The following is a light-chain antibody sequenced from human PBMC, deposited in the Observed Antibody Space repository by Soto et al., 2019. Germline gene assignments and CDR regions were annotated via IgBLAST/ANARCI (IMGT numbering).Light chain of an antibody. Sequence: EIVLTQSPGTLSLSPGDRATLSCRASQSVSTSYLAWYQQTPGQAPRLLIYAASSRATGIPDRFSGSGAGTDFTLTISRLEPEDFAVYYCQQYGSPPYTFGQGTKLEIK. V-gene: IGKV3-20*01. CDR3: QQYGSPPYT. CDR2: AAS. J-gene: IGKJ2*01. CDR1: QSVSTSY.